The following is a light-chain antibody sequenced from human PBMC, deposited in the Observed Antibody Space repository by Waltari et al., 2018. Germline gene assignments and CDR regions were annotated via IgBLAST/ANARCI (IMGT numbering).Light chain of an antibody. Sequence: SALTQPRSVSGSPGQSVTISCTGTTSDVGGYNYVSWYQHHPGKAPKLIIFDVTQRPSGVPDRFSGSKSANTASLTISGLQAEDEADYYCCSFAGTYTWVFGGGTKVNVL. CDR1: TSDVGGYNY. V-gene: IGLV2-11*01. J-gene: IGLJ3*02. CDR2: DVT. CDR3: CSFAGTYTWV.